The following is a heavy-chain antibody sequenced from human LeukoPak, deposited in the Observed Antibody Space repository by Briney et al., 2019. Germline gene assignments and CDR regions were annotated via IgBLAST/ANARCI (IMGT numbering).Heavy chain of an antibody. D-gene: IGHD6-19*01. CDR2: IKSDGSDT. V-gene: IGHV3-74*01. J-gene: IGHJ6*02. CDR1: GFTISGYW. CDR3: ARAMAGDYGMDV. Sequence: GGSLRLSCGGSGFTISGYWMHWVRQGPGKGLVWVSRIKSDGSDTSYADSVKGRFTISRDNAKNTLYLQLSSLRADDTAVYYCARAMAGDYGMDVWGQGTTVTVSS.